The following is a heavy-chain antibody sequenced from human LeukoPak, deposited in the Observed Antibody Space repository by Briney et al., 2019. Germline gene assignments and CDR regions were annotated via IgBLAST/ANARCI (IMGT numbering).Heavy chain of an antibody. CDR2: ISTQSGNT. CDR3: ARGAYGDK. V-gene: IGHV1-18*01. J-gene: IGHJ4*02. CDR1: GYTLTSYG. D-gene: IGHD4-17*01. Sequence: ASVKVSCEASGYTLTSYGINWMRQAPGQGLEWMGWISTQSGNTNYAQKVQGRLTLTTDRSTNTAYMELRGLRSDDTAVYYCARGAYGDKWGQGTMVTVSS.